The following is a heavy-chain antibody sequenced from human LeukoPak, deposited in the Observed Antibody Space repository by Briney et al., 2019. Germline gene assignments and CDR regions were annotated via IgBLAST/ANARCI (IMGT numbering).Heavy chain of an antibody. Sequence: SETLSLTCTVSGGSISSSSYYWGWIRQPPGKGLEWIGSIYYSGSTYYNPSLKSRVTISVDTSKNQFSLKLSSVTAADTAVYYCARGNIAVAGTSKESPFDYWGRGTLVTVSS. J-gene: IGHJ4*02. V-gene: IGHV4-39*07. CDR1: GGSISSSSYY. CDR3: ARGNIAVAGTSKESPFDY. D-gene: IGHD6-19*01. CDR2: IYYSGST.